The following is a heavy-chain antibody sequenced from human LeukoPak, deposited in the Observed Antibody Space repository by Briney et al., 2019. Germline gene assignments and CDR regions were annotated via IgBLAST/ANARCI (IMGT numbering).Heavy chain of an antibody. CDR3: ARDSGYAGFGRGVGDY. CDR1: GYTFTSYY. J-gene: IGHJ4*02. Sequence: GASVKVSCKASGYTFTSYYMHWVRQAPGQGLEWMGIINPSGGSTSYARKFQGRVTMTRDMSTSTVYMELSSLRSEDTAVYYCARDSGYAGFGRGVGDYWGQGTLVTVSS. V-gene: IGHV1-46*01. CDR2: INPSGGST. D-gene: IGHD5-12*01.